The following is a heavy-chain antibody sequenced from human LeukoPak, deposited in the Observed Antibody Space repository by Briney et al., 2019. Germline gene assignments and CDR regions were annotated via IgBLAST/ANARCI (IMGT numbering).Heavy chain of an antibody. Sequence: PGGSLRLSCAASGFTFSSYGMHGVRQAPGKGLEWVSYISSSGNTVYYPDSVKGRFTISRDNAKNSLYLQMNSLRGEDTAVYYCARGGAVAGLYWGQGTLVTVSS. J-gene: IGHJ4*02. V-gene: IGHV3-48*04. D-gene: IGHD6-19*01. CDR1: GFTFSSYG. CDR2: ISSSGNTV. CDR3: ARGGAVAGLY.